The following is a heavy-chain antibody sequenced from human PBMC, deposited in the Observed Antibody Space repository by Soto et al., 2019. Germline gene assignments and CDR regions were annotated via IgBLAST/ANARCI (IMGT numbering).Heavy chain of an antibody. V-gene: IGHV4-4*02. D-gene: IGHD3-10*01. Sequence: QVQLQESGPGLVNPSVTLSLTCAISGGSISSDNWWSWVRQPPGKGLEWIGDIYHSGSTNYDSSLRGRVTISIDKSKIQFSLKLNSVTAADTAVYYCASTIHYWGQGTLVTVSS. CDR3: ASTIHY. CDR2: IYHSGST. CDR1: GGSISSDNW. J-gene: IGHJ4*02.